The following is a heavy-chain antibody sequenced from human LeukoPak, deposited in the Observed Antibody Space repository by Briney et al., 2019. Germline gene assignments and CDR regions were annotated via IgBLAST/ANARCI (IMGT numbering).Heavy chain of an antibody. CDR2: ISGSGGST. V-gene: IGHV3-23*01. D-gene: IGHD3-10*01. CDR3: AKAPEWFVESLYRY. CDR1: RFTFSSYA. J-gene: IGHJ4*02. Sequence: LTGGSLRLSCAASRFTFSSYAMSWVRQAPGKGLEWVSAISGSGGSTYYADSVKGRFTISRDNSKNTLYLQMNSLRAEDTAVYYCAKAPEWFVESLYRYWGQGTLVTVSS.